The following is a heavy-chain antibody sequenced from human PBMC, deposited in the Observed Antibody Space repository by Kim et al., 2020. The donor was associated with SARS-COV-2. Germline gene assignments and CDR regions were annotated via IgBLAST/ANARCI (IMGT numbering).Heavy chain of an antibody. J-gene: IGHJ4*02. D-gene: IGHD3-3*01. Sequence: ASVKVSCKASGYTFTSYAMHWVRQAPGQRLEWMGWINAGNGNTKYSQKLQGRVTIIRDTSASTAYMELSSLRSEDTAVYYCARAYDFWSGYYPFDYFDYWGLGPLVTVSS. CDR3: ARAYDFWSGYYPFDYFDY. V-gene: IGHV1-3*01. CDR1: GYTFTSYA. CDR2: INAGNGNT.